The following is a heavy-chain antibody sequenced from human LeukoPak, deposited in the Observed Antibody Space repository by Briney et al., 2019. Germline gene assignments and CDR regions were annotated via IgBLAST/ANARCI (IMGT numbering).Heavy chain of an antibody. CDR1: GFTFDDYA. Sequence: PPGRSLRLSCAASGFTFDDYAMHWVRQAPGKGLEWVSGISWNSGSIGYADSVKGRFTISRDNAKNSLYLQMNNLRAEDTALYYCAKDIDYGGNSGGFDYWCQGTLVTVSS. CDR3: AKDIDYGGNSGGFDY. D-gene: IGHD4-23*01. CDR2: ISWNSGSI. V-gene: IGHV3-9*01. J-gene: IGHJ4*02.